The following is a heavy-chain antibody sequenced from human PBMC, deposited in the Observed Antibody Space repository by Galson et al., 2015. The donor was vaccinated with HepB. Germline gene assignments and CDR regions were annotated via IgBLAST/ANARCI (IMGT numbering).Heavy chain of an antibody. J-gene: IGHJ5*02. CDR2: ISSSSSTI. D-gene: IGHD6-13*01. CDR3: ARNGEQQLVWLWFDP. Sequence: SLRLSCAASGFTFSSYSMNWVRQAPGKGLEWVSYISSSSSTIYYADSVKGRFTISRDNAKNSLYLQMNSLRAEDTAVYYCARNGEQQLVWLWFDPWGQGTLVTVSS. V-gene: IGHV3-48*04. CDR1: GFTFSSYS.